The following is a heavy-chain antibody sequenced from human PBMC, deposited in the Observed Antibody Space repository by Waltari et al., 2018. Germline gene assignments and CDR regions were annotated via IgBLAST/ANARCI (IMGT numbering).Heavy chain of an antibody. D-gene: IGHD6-13*01. Sequence: QVQLQESGPGLVKPSETLSLTCTVSGGPISSYYWSWIRQPPGKGLDWIGYFYYSGGTSDNPSLKGRVTISVDTSKNQFSLKLSSVTAADTAVYYCARLAAAGTGWFDPWGQGTLVTVSS. CDR2: FYYSGGT. CDR3: ARLAAAGTGWFDP. V-gene: IGHV4-59*01. CDR1: GGPISSYY. J-gene: IGHJ5*02.